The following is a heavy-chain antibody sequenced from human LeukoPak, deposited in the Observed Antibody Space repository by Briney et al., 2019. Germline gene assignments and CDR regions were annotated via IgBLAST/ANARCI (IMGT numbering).Heavy chain of an antibody. CDR3: ARDRWGGYDY. J-gene: IGHJ4*02. V-gene: IGHV3-7*01. CDR1: GFTFSSYW. Sequence: GGSLRLSCAASGFTFSSYWMSWVRQAPGKGLEWVASIKKDGSEKHYVDSVKGRFTISRDDTKNSLYLQMNSLRAEDTAVYYCARDRWGGYDYWGQGTLVTVSS. CDR2: IKKDGSEK. D-gene: IGHD3-16*01.